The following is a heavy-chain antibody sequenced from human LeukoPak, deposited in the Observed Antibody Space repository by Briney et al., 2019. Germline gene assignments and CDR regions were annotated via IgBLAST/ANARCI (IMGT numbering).Heavy chain of an antibody. D-gene: IGHD3-10*01. CDR2: INPKSGGT. CDR3: ARDFVGGGSAGGY. J-gene: IGHJ4*02. CDR1: GYSFNDYY. V-gene: IGHV1-2*02. Sequence: ASVKVSCKASGYSFNDYYMHWVRQAPGQGLEWMGWINPKSGGTNFAHKFQGRVALTTDTSMSTACMELSALRSDDTAVYYCARDFVGGGSAGGYWGQGTLVTVSS.